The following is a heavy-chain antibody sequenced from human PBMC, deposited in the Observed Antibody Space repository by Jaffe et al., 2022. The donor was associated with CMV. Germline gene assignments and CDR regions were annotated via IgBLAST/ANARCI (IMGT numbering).Heavy chain of an antibody. CDR2: IYYSGST. D-gene: IGHD3-22*01. Sequence: LQLQESGPGLVKPSETLSLTCIVSGASISSTDYYWAWIRQPPGKGLEWIATIYYSGSTYYNASLRSRVAISVDTFKNQFSLKLSSVTAADTAVYYCANDYFDRSGYRDWGQGTLVTVSS. J-gene: IGHJ4*02. CDR1: GASISSTDYY. V-gene: IGHV4-39*01. CDR3: ANDYFDRSGYRD.